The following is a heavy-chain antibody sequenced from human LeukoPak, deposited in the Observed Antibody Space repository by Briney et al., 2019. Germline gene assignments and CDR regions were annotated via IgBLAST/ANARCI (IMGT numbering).Heavy chain of an antibody. CDR3: ARAGTYYDYVWGPPHWFDP. V-gene: IGHV4-59*01. D-gene: IGHD3-16*01. CDR1: GGPISSYY. CDR2: SYYSGIT. Sequence: PSEPLSLTCTVSGGPISSYYWRWTRQPPGKGREWIGYSYYSGITKHNTSLKSRVTISVHTSKTQFSLKLSSVTAADTAVYYCARAGTYYDYVWGPPHWFDPWGQGTLVTVSS. J-gene: IGHJ5*02.